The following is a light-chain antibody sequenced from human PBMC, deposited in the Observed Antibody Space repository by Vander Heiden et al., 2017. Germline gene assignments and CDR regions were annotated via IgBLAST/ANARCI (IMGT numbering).Light chain of an antibody. J-gene: IGLJ1*01. CDR3: GTWDSSLGAHV. CDR2: DNN. CDR1: SANIGNNY. V-gene: IGLV1-51*01. Sequence: HSVLTQPPSVSAAPGQKVTISCSGSSANIGNNYVSWYQQLPGTAPKLLIYDNNKRPSGIPDRFSGSKSGTSATLGITGLQTGDEADYYCGTWDSSLGAHVFGTGTKVTVL.